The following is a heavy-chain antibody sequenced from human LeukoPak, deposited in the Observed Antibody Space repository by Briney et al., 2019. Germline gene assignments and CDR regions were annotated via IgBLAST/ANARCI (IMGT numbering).Heavy chain of an antibody. D-gene: IGHD3-10*01. Sequence: ASVKVSCMASGYTFTSYDINWVRQASGQGLEWMGWMNPNSGNTGYAQKFQGRVTMTRKTSISTAYMELSSLRSEDAAVYYCGRGAGGGHPVPDYWGQGTLVTVSS. CDR2: MNPNSGNT. CDR3: GRGAGGGHPVPDY. V-gene: IGHV1-8*01. J-gene: IGHJ4*02. CDR1: GYTFTSYD.